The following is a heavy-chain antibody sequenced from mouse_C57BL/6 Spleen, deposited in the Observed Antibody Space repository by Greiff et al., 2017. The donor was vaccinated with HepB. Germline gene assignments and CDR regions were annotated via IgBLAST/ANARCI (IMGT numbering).Heavy chain of an antibody. J-gene: IGHJ2*01. CDR3: ARGIIYYGSSYDY. Sequence: VQLQQPGAELVKPGASVKLSCKASGYTFTSYWMQWVKQRPGQGLEWIGEIDPSDSYTNYNQKFKGKATLTVDTSSSTAYMQLSSLTSEDSAVYYCARGIIYYGSSYDYWGQGTTLTVSS. CDR1: GYTFTSYW. CDR2: IDPSDSYT. V-gene: IGHV1-50*01. D-gene: IGHD1-1*01.